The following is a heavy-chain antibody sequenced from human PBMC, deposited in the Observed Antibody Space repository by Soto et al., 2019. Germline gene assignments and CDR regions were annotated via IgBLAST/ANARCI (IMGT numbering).Heavy chain of an antibody. CDR2: IYYSGST. CDR1: GGSMSSSSYY. D-gene: IGHD3-22*01. J-gene: IGHJ3*02. CDR3: ASFSGKPHTPYYYDSSGYFNAFDI. Sequence: SETLSLTCTVSGGSMSSSSYYWGWIRQPPGKGLEWIGSIYYSGSTYYNPSLKSRVTISVDTSKNQFSLKLSSVTAADTAVYYCASFSGKPHTPYYYDSSGYFNAFDIWGQGTMVTVSS. V-gene: IGHV4-39*01.